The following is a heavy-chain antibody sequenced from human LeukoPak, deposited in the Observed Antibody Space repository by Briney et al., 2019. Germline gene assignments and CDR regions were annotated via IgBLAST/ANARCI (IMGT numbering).Heavy chain of an antibody. CDR1: GFTFSSYE. Sequence: GGSLRLSCAASGFTFSSYEMNWVRQAPGKGLEWVSYISSSGSTIYYADSVKGRFTISRDNSKNTLYLQMNSLRAEDTAVYYCARGHFDWPYNYWGQGTLVTVSS. V-gene: IGHV3-48*03. J-gene: IGHJ4*02. CDR3: ARGHFDWPYNY. CDR2: ISSSGSTI. D-gene: IGHD3-9*01.